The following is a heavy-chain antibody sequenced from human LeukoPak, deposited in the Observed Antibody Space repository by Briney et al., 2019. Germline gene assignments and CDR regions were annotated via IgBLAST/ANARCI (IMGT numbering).Heavy chain of an antibody. CDR3: ATRGYAVGMDV. V-gene: IGHV5-51*01. J-gene: IGHJ6*02. CDR1: GYSFTSYW. Sequence: GESLKISCRGSGYSFTSYWIGWVRQMSGKGLEWMGIIYPVDSDTRYSPSFQGLVTISADKSISTAYLQWSSLKASDTAMYYCATRGYAVGMDVWGQGTTVTVSS. CDR2: IYPVDSDT. D-gene: IGHD5-12*01.